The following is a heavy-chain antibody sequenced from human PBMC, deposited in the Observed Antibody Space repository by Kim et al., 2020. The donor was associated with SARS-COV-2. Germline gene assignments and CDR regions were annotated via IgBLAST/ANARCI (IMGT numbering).Heavy chain of an antibody. D-gene: IGHD2-8*02. V-gene: IGHV1-69*01. CDR3: ARVLSRYDYGMDV. J-gene: IGHJ6*02. Sequence: YAQKFQGRVTITADESTSTAYMELSSLRSEDTAVYYCARVLSRYDYGMDVWGQGTTVTVSS.